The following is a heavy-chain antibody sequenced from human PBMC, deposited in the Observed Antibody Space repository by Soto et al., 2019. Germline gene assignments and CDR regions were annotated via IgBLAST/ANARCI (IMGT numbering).Heavy chain of an antibody. D-gene: IGHD3-10*01. CDR1: GFTFSTSH. CDR2: IKGSDGGT. V-gene: IGHV3-23*01. CDR3: AKAFRGNVINFDY. Sequence: EVQLLESGGGLVQPGGSLRLSCAASGFTFSTSHMSWVRQSPGKGLEWVSTIKGSDGGTYYADSVKGRFTISRDNSKNTLYLQMSSLRAEDTALYYCAKAFRGNVINFDYWGQGTLVSVSS. J-gene: IGHJ4*02.